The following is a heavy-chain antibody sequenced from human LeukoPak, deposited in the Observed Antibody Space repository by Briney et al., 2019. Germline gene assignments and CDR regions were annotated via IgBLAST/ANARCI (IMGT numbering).Heavy chain of an antibody. D-gene: IGHD6-19*01. V-gene: IGHV4-59*01. CDR3: ARGSGWYLF. CDR2: IYYSGGT. CDR1: GGGSISSYY. Sequence: SETLSLTCSVSGGGSISSYYWSWIRQPPGKGLEWIGYIYYSGGTNYNPSLKSRVTMSVDTSKKQISLKLRSVTAADTAVYYCARGSGWYLFWGQGALVTVSS. J-gene: IGHJ4*02.